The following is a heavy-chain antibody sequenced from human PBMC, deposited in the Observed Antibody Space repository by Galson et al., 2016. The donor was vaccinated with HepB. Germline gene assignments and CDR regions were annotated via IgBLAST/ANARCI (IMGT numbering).Heavy chain of an antibody. CDR3: VRYNWNFAFDI. J-gene: IGHJ3*02. CDR1: GFTFSTFW. Sequence: SLRLSCAASGFTFSTFWMHWVRQAPGKGLVWVSRIGSDGSTITYADSVKGRFTISRDNAENSLYLKMDSLRAEDTALYYCVRYNWNFAFDIWGQGTMVTVSS. V-gene: IGHV3-74*01. D-gene: IGHD1-7*01. CDR2: IGSDGSTI.